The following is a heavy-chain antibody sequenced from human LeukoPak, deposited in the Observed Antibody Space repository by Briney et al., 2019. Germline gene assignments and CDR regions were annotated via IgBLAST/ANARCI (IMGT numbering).Heavy chain of an antibody. CDR2: IFYSGST. CDR1: GGSISTSSYY. CDR3: ARGPYSYDSSGAFDI. J-gene: IGHJ3*02. D-gene: IGHD3-22*01. V-gene: IGHV4-39*07. Sequence: SETLSLTCTVSGGSISTSSYYWGWVRQPPGKGLEWIGNIFYSGSTYYSPSLNSRVTISLDTSRNQFSLKLNSVTAADTAVYFCARGPYSYDSSGAFDIWGQGTMVTVSS.